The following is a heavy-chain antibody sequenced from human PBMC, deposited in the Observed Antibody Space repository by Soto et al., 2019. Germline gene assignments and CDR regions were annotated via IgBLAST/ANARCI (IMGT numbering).Heavy chain of an antibody. CDR3: ARDDGGQQLVNWFDT. D-gene: IGHD6-13*01. CDR2: INAGNGNT. V-gene: IGHV1-3*01. J-gene: IGHJ5*02. Sequence: ASVKVSCKASGYTFTSYAMHWVRQAPGQRLEWMGWINAGNGNTKYSQKFQGRVTITRDTSASTAYMELSSLRSEDTAVYYCARDDGGQQLVNWFDTWGQGTLVTVSS. CDR1: GYTFTSYA.